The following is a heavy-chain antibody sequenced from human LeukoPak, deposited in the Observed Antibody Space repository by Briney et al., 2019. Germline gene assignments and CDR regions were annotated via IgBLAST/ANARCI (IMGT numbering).Heavy chain of an antibody. CDR3: ARSGGLWLLTYYFDY. V-gene: IGHV4-39*07. CDR1: RGSISSSSYY. D-gene: IGHD3-22*01. Sequence: SETLSLTCTVSRGSISSSSYYWGWIRQSPGKGLEWIGSIYYSGSTYYNPSLKSRVTISVDTSKNQLSLKLSSVTAADTAVYFCARSGGLWLLTYYFDYWGQGTLVTVSS. CDR2: IYYSGST. J-gene: IGHJ4*02.